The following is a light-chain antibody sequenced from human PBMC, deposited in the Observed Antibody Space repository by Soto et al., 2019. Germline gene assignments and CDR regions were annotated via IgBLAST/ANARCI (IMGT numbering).Light chain of an antibody. J-gene: IGLJ3*02. V-gene: IGLV2-23*02. Sequence: QSALTQPASVSGSPGQSITISCTGTNNDVGAFNLVSWYQQHPVKAPKIIIFGVTERPSGVSNRFSGSKSGNTASLTISGLQAEDEGDYYCCSYAGSGNYWIFGGGTKLTVL. CDR1: NNDVGAFNL. CDR2: GVT. CDR3: CSYAGSGNYWI.